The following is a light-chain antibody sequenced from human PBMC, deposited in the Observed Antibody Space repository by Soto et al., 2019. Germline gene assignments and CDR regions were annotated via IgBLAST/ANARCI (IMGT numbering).Light chain of an antibody. Sequence: QSVLTQPPSASGSPGQSVTISCTGTSSDVGGYNYVSWYQQYPGKAPKVMIYEVSKRPSGVPDRFSGSKSCNTASLTVSGLQAEDEADYYCSSYAGSNNLVFGGGTKLTVL. V-gene: IGLV2-8*01. CDR2: EVS. J-gene: IGLJ2*01. CDR1: SSDVGGYNY. CDR3: SSYAGSNNLV.